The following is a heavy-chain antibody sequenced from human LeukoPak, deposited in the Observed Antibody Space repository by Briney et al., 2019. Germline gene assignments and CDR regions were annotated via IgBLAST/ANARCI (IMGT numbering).Heavy chain of an antibody. Sequence: PGRSLRLSCAASGFTFSSYAMHWVRQAPGKGLEWVAVISYDGSNKYYADSVKGRFTISRDNSKNTLYLQMNSLRAEDTAVYYCVKDLVTSHYYDSSGYPFDYWGQGTLVTVSS. CDR1: GFTFSSYA. CDR3: VKDLVTSHYYDSSGYPFDY. D-gene: IGHD3-22*01. CDR2: ISYDGSNK. J-gene: IGHJ4*02. V-gene: IGHV3-30-3*01.